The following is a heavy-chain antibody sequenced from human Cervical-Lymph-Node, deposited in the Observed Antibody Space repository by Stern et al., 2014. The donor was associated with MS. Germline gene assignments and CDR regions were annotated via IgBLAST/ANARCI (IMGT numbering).Heavy chain of an antibody. CDR1: AYTFTNYY. CDR2: INPRSGTP. D-gene: IGHD2-2*01. J-gene: IGHJ4*02. CDR3: ATLCAPLSSSFDY. V-gene: IGHV1-46*03. Sequence: VQLVESGAEVKKPGASVKVSCKTSAYTFTNYYMHWVRQAPGQGLEWMGLINPRSGTPSYTQKFQGRVTMARDKSTSTVYMDLSSLRSDDTAVYYCATLCAPLSSSFDYWGQGTLVTVSS.